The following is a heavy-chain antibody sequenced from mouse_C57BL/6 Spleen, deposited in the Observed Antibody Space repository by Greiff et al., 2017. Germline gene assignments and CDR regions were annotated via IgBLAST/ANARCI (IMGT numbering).Heavy chain of an antibody. Sequence: EVHLVESGGGLVKPGGSLKLSCAASGFTFSSYAMSWVRQTPEKRLEWVATISDGGSYTYYPDNVKGRFTISRDNAKNNLYLQMSHLKSEDTAMYYCARARGSSGYPGYWGQGTSVTVSS. CDR3: ARARGSSGYPGY. J-gene: IGHJ4*01. CDR2: ISDGGSYT. CDR1: GFTFSSYA. D-gene: IGHD3-2*02. V-gene: IGHV5-4*01.